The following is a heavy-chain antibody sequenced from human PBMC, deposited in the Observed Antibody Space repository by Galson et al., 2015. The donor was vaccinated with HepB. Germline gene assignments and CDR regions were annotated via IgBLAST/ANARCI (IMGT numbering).Heavy chain of an antibody. J-gene: IGHJ4*02. CDR1: GGTFSSYA. V-gene: IGHV1-69*13. Sequence: SVKVSCKASGGTFSSYAISWVRQAPGQGLEWMGGIIPIFGTANYAQKFQGRVTITADESTSTAYMELSSLRSEDTAVYYCAKASLGYCTNGVCYPFDYWGQGTLVTVSS. CDR3: AKASLGYCTNGVCYPFDY. CDR2: IIPIFGTA. D-gene: IGHD2-8*01.